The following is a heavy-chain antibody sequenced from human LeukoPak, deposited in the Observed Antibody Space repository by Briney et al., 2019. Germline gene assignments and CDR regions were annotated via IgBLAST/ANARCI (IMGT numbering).Heavy chain of an antibody. CDR3: AKSPDCGGDCYGGYFDY. CDR1: GFTFSSYG. V-gene: IGHV3-30*02. D-gene: IGHD2-21*02. Sequence: GGSLRLSCAASGFTFSSYGMHWVRQAPGKGLEWVAFIRYDGSNKYYADSVKGRFTISRDNSKNTPYLQMNSLRAEDTAVYYCAKSPDCGGDCYGGYFDYWGQGTLVTVSS. CDR2: IRYDGSNK. J-gene: IGHJ4*02.